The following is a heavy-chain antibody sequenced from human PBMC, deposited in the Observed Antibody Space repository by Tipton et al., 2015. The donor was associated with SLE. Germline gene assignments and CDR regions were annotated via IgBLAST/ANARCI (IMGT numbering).Heavy chain of an antibody. CDR3: ARSPVDFWNGYST. Sequence: SLRLSCAASGFKFADYAMHWVRQAPGKGLEWVSGITLNSGSIGYADSVKGRFTISRDNAKNSLYLQMNGLRAEDTAVYYCARSPVDFWNGYSTWGQGTLVAVSS. D-gene: IGHD3-3*01. V-gene: IGHV3-9*01. J-gene: IGHJ4*02. CDR1: GFKFADYA. CDR2: ITLNSGSI.